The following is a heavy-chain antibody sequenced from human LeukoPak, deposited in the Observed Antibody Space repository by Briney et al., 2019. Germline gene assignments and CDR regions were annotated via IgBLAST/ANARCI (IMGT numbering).Heavy chain of an antibody. V-gene: IGHV4-59*08. Sequence: SETLSLTCTVSGGSISSYYWSWIRQPPGKGLEWIGYISYSGSTNYNPSLKSRVTIPLDTSKNQFSLKLSSVTAADTAVYYCAGHHPRNTVDFWGQGTLVTVSS. CDR3: AGHHPRNTVDF. D-gene: IGHD2/OR15-2a*01. CDR1: GGSISSYY. CDR2: ISYSGST. J-gene: IGHJ4*02.